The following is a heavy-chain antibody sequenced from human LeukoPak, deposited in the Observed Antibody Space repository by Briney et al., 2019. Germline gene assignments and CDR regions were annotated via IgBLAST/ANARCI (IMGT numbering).Heavy chain of an antibody. D-gene: IGHD3-10*01. V-gene: IGHV3-30*02. CDR2: TWSDGSEK. Sequence: PGGSLRLSCATSGFTFSSYAMSWVRQAPGKGLEWVAFTWSDGSEKYYADSVKGRFTISRDNSENTLYLQVNSLRPEDTAVYYCVQAISLGGGWGQGTLVTVSS. J-gene: IGHJ1*01. CDR1: GFTFSSYA. CDR3: VQAISLGGG.